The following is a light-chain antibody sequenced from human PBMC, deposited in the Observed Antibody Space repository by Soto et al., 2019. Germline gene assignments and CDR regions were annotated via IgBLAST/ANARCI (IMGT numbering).Light chain of an antibody. J-gene: IGLJ2*01. CDR3: TSYSGSSNNLV. V-gene: IGLV2-8*01. CDR2: EVS. CDR1: SSDVGGYNY. Sequence: QSALTQPPSASGSPGQSVTISCTGTSSDVGGYNYVSWYQQHPGKVPKLLIYEVSKRPSGVPDRFSGSKSGNTASLTVYGLQAEDEADFYCTSYSGSSNNLVFGGGTKLTVL.